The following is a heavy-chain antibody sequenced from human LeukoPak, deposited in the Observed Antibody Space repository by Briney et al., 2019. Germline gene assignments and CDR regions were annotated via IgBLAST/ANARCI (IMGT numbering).Heavy chain of an antibody. V-gene: IGHV3-23*01. D-gene: IGHD2-15*01. CDR2: ISGSGGST. CDR3: AKDPDSVVVVAATWDY. Sequence: GASLRLSCAASGFTFSSYAMSWVRQGPGKGLEWVSAISGSGGSTYYADSVKGRFTISRDNSKNTLYLQMNSLRAEDTAVYYCAKDPDSVVVVAATWDYWGQGTLVTVSS. CDR1: GFTFSSYA. J-gene: IGHJ4*02.